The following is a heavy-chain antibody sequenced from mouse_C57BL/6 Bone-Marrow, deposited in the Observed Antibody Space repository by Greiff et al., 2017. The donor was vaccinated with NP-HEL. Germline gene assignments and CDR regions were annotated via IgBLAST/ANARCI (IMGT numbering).Heavy chain of an antibody. V-gene: IGHV1-64*01. CDR2: IHPNSGST. J-gene: IGHJ4*01. Sequence: QVQLQQPGAELVKPGASVKLSCKASGYTFTSYWMHWVKQRPGQGLEWIGMIHPNSGSTNYNEKFKSKATLTVDQSSSTAYMQRSSLTSEDSAVYYCAREGLREPDYAMDYWGQGTSVTVSS. D-gene: IGHD2-4*01. CDR1: GYTFTSYW. CDR3: AREGLREPDYAMDY.